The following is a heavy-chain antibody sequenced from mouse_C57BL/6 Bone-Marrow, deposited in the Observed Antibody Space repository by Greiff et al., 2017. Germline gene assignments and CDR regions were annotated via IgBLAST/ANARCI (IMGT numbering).Heavy chain of an antibody. J-gene: IGHJ2*01. D-gene: IGHD1-1*01. Sequence: EVKLVESGEGLVKPGGSLKLSCAASGFTFSSYAMSWVRQTPEKRLEWVAYISSGGDYIYYADTVKGRFTISIDNARNTLYLQMSSLKSEDTAMYYCTRENYGSFSYYFDYWGQGTTLTVSS. CDR1: GFTFSSYA. CDR3: TRENYGSFSYYFDY. V-gene: IGHV5-9-1*02. CDR2: ISSGGDYI.